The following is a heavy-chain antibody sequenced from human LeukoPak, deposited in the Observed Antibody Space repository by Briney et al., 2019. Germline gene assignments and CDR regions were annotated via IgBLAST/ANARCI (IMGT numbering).Heavy chain of an antibody. Sequence: SQTLSLTCAISGDSVSSNSAAWNWIRQSPSRGLEWLGRTHYRSKWYNDYALSVKSRITINPDTSKNQFSLQLNSVTPEDTAVYYCAKDIGATPSYYFDYWGQGTLVTVSS. J-gene: IGHJ4*02. CDR3: AKDIGATPSYYFDY. D-gene: IGHD1-26*01. V-gene: IGHV6-1*01. CDR2: THYRSKWYN. CDR1: GDSVSSNSAA.